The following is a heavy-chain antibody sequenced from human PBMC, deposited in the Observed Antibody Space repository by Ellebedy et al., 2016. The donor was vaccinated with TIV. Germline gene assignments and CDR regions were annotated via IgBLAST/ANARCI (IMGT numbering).Heavy chain of an antibody. CDR1: GFTFSSYS. D-gene: IGHD3-9*01. J-gene: IGHJ6*02. CDR3: ARAQYYDILTGEHYYYYGMDV. CDR2: ISSSSSYI. Sequence: PGGSLRLSCAASGFTFSSYSMNWVRQAPGKGLEWVSSISSSSSYIYYADSVKGRFTISRDNAKNSLYLQMNSLRAEDTAVYYCARAQYYDILTGEHYYYYGMDVWGQGTTVTVSS. V-gene: IGHV3-21*01.